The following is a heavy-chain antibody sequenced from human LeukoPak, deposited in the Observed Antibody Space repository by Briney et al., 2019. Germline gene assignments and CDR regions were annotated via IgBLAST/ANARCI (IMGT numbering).Heavy chain of an antibody. CDR2: ISGSGGST. J-gene: IGHJ6*03. CDR1: RFTFSNFA. Sequence: GGALRLSCAASRFTFSNFAMSWVRQAPGKGLEWVSAISGSGGSTYYADSVKGRFTISRDNSKNTLYLQMNSLRAEDTAVYYCAKDSESGSYYYYYYYMDVWGKGTTVTVSS. CDR3: AKDSESGSYYYYYYYMDV. D-gene: IGHD1-26*01. V-gene: IGHV3-23*01.